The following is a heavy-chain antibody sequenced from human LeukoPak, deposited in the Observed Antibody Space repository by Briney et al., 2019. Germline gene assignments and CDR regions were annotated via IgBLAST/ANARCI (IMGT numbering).Heavy chain of an antibody. Sequence: GGSLRLSCAASGFTFSSYGMNWVRQAPGKGLEWVSGISGNGGSTYYADSVKGRFTISRDNSKDTLYLQMNSLRAEDTAVYYCAKDTAVGATWQNIDYWGQGTLVTVSS. J-gene: IGHJ4*02. CDR1: GFTFSSYG. CDR2: ISGNGGST. D-gene: IGHD1-26*01. V-gene: IGHV3-23*01. CDR3: AKDTAVGATWQNIDY.